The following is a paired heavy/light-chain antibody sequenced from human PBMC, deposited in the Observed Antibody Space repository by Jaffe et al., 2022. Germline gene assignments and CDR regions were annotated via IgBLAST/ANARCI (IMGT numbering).Light chain of an antibody. V-gene: IGKV1-39*01. CDR3: QHSYVPPYS. Sequence: DIQMSQSPSSLSASIGDRATITCRASQMITTSLNWYQQKPGKPPILLIYSASTLQRGVPSRFSGNGSGTHFTLTVSGLQPEDSATYYCQHSYVPPYSFGPGTKLQIK. CDR2: SAS. CDR1: QMITTS. J-gene: IGKJ2*01.
Heavy chain of an antibody. V-gene: IGHV3-7*01. CDR2: IKEDGSVK. CDR1: GFIFSSHW. J-gene: IGHJ4*02. Sequence: EVELVESGGDLVQPGGSHRISCAVSGFIFSSHWMSWVRQAPGRGLEWVANIKEDGSVKHYVDSVKGRFTISRDNAKNSLYLQMDSLRAEDTAVYYCARLISGIPETIDYWGQGALVTVSS. D-gene: IGHD2-21*01. CDR3: ARLISGIPETIDY.